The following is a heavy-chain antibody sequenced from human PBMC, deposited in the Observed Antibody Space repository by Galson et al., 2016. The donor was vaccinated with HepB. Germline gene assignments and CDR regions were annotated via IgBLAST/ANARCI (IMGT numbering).Heavy chain of an antibody. J-gene: IGHJ6*02. CDR2: IYWNDDK. Sequence: PALVKPTQTLTLTCTFSGFSLSNSGVGVAWIRQPPGKALEWLALIYWNDDKRYSPSLKSRLTIAKDTSRNQVAFTMTNMEPVDTATYYCAHMGGRYEGSDAITMRKNYYYYYGLDVWGQGTTVTVSS. CDR1: GFSLSNSGVG. D-gene: IGHD2-2*02. CDR3: AHMGGRYEGSDAITMRKNYYYYYGLDV. V-gene: IGHV2-5*01.